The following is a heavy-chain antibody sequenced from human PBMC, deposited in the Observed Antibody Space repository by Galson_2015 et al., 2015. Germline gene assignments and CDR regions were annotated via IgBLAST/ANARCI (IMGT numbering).Heavy chain of an antibody. J-gene: IGHJ2*01. V-gene: IGHV1-58*01. CDR1: GFTFTSSA. Sequence: SVKVSCKASGFTFTSSAVQWVRQARGQRLEWIGWIVVGSGNTNYAQKFQERVTITRDMSTSTAYMELSSLRSEDTAVYYCAAAVGATSGGGFDLWGRGTLVTVSS. D-gene: IGHD1-26*01. CDR2: IVVGSGNT. CDR3: AAAVGATSGGGFDL.